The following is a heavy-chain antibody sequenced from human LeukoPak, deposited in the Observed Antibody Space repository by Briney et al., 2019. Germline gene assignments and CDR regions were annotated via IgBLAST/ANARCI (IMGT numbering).Heavy chain of an antibody. D-gene: IGHD3-10*01. Sequence: PGGSLRLSCAASGFTFGSYAMTWLRQAPEQGLEWVSTITSSGDRMFYADSVKGRFTISRDNSKNTLYLQVNSLRAGDTALYYCAKGALYGSGSYNTAFDIWGQGTMVTVS. CDR1: GFTFGSYA. CDR3: AKGALYGSGSYNTAFDI. CDR2: ITSSGDRM. J-gene: IGHJ3*02. V-gene: IGHV3-23*01.